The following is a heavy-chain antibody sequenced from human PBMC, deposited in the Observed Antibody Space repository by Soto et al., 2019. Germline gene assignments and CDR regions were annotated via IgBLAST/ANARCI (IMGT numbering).Heavy chain of an antibody. CDR1: GASMSSGGYY. D-gene: IGHD6-6*01. CDR3: ARDRHNNFFDP. J-gene: IGHJ5*02. Sequence: QVQLQESGPGLVKPSQTLSLTCTVSGASMSSGGYYWTWIRQSPGKGLERIGYIYYSGRTYYNPSRESCVAISLDTFRRQFSLALHSVTAAATAIYYCARDRHNNFFDPWGQGTLVTVSS. V-gene: IGHV4-31*03. CDR2: IYYSGRT.